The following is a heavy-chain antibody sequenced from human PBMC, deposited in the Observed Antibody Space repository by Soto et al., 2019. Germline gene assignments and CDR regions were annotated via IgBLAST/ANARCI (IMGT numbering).Heavy chain of an antibody. CDR2: IYHSGST. CDR3: ARSPRSISAGGIDF. D-gene: IGHD6-13*01. CDR1: GGSISSGGYS. J-gene: IGHJ4*01. Sequence: SETLSLTCAVSGGSISSGGYSWSWIRQPPGKGLEWIGYIYHSGSTYYNPSLKSRVTISVDRSKNQFSLKLSSVTAADTAVYFCARSPRSISAGGIDFWGQGILVTVSS. V-gene: IGHV4-30-2*01.